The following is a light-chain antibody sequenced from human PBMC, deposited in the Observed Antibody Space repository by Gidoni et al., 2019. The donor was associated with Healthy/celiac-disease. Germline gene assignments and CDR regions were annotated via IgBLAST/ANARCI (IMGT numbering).Light chain of an antibody. J-gene: IGLJ3*02. V-gene: IGLV2-14*04. Sequence: TISCTGTSSDVGGYNYVSWYQQHPGKAPKLMIYDVINRPSGVSNRFSGSKSGNTASLTISGLQAEDEADYYCNSYTSSSTWVFGGGTKLTVL. CDR3: NSYTSSSTWV. CDR1: SSDVGGYNY. CDR2: DVI.